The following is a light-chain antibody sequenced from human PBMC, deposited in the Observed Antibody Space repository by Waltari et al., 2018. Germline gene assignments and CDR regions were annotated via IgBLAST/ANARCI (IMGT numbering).Light chain of an antibody. J-gene: IGLJ7*01. CDR2: RSD. V-gene: IGLV1-47*01. CDR1: GSNIGTNF. CDR3: AAWDDSLSAVV. Sequence: QSALTQPPAASGTPGQRLIISCSGSGSNIGTNFVYWYQQFQGTAPKLLIYRSDHRASGVPDRFSGSKSGSAASLAISGLQSEDESLYYCAAWDDSLSAVVFGGGTQVTVL.